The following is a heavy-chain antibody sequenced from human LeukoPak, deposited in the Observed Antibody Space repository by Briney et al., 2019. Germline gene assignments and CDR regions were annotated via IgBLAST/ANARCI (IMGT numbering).Heavy chain of an antibody. Sequence: GGSLRLSCAASGFTFSSYGMHWVRQAPGKGLEWVAVIWYDGSNKYYADSVKGRFTISRDNSKNTLYLQMNSLRAEDTAVYYCAKDRDYGGNPAEFGYWGQGTLVTVSS. CDR3: AKDRDYGGNPAEFGY. CDR2: IWYDGSNK. V-gene: IGHV3-33*06. CDR1: GFTFSSYG. D-gene: IGHD4-23*01. J-gene: IGHJ4*02.